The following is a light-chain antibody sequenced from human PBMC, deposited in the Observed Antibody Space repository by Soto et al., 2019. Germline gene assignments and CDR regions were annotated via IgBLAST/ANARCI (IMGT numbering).Light chain of an antibody. CDR3: SSYTSSNTHVV. V-gene: IGLV2-14*01. Sequence: QSALTQPASVSGSPGQSITISCTGTSSDVGGYNYVSWYQQHPGKAPKLMIYEVSNRPSGVSNRFSGSKSGNTASLTISGLQAEDEADYYCSSYTSSNTHVVFGGGTKATVL. CDR1: SSDVGGYNY. CDR2: EVS. J-gene: IGLJ2*01.